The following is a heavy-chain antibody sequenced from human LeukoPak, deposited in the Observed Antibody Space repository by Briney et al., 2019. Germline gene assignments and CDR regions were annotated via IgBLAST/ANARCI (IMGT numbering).Heavy chain of an antibody. D-gene: IGHD6-6*01. Sequence: SETLSLTSTVSGGAISSSNYYWGWIRQPPGKGLEWIGEIKDSGSANYNPSLKSRVFISVDTSKNQFSLKLRSVTAADTAVYYCARGKGYTTSSRHRGIDNWGQGTLVTVSS. J-gene: IGHJ4*02. V-gene: IGHV4-39*07. CDR2: IKDSGSA. CDR3: ARGKGYTTSSRHRGIDN. CDR1: GGAISSSNYY.